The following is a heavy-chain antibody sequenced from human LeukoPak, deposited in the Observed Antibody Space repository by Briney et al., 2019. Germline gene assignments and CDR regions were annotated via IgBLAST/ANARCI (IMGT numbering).Heavy chain of an antibody. V-gene: IGHV4-61*02. D-gene: IGHD2-2*01. CDR1: GGSISSGSYY. Sequence: PSQTLSLTCTVSGGSISSGSYYWSWIRQPAGKGLEWIGRIYTSGSTNYNPSLKSRVTISVDTSKNQFSLKLSSVTAADTAVYYCAREVRVPAAIDYWGQETLVTVSS. J-gene: IGHJ4*02. CDR2: IYTSGST. CDR3: AREVRVPAAIDY.